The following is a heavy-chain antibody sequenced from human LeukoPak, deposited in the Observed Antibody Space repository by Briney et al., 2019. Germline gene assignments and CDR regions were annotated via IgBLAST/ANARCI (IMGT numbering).Heavy chain of an antibody. V-gene: IGHV3-49*04. CDR1: GFTFGDYA. CDR2: IRSKAYGGTT. CDR3: TSSAGYGSVVY. Sequence: QPGGSLRLSCTASGFTFGDYAMSWVRQAPGKGLESVGFIRSKAYGGTTEYAASVKGRFTISRDDSKSIAYLQMNSLKTEDTAVYYCTSSAGYGSVVYWGQGTLVTVSS. D-gene: IGHD3-10*01. J-gene: IGHJ4*02.